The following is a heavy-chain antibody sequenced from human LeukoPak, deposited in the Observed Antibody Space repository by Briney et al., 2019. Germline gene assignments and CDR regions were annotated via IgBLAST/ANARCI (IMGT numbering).Heavy chain of an antibody. V-gene: IGHV3-33*01. CDR1: GFTFSSHG. Sequence: GGSLRLSCTVSGFTFSSHGMHWVRQAPGKGLEWVAVIWYDGSNKYYADSVKGRFTISRDNSKNTLYLQMNSLRAEDTAVYYCARDRGLGGELRSPYYYYGMDVWGQGTTVTVSS. D-gene: IGHD3-10*01. CDR3: ARDRGLGGELRSPYYYYGMDV. J-gene: IGHJ6*02. CDR2: IWYDGSNK.